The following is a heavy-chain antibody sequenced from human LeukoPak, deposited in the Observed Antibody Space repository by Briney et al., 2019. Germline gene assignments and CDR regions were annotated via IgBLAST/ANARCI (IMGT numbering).Heavy chain of an antibody. V-gene: IGHV1-69*06. CDR1: GGTFSSYA. D-gene: IGHD3-9*01. J-gene: IGHJ6*04. CDR2: SIPIFGTA. CDR3: AGSILTGYYTGRVDYYYYGMDV. Sequence: GSSVKVSCKASGGTFSSYAISWVRQAPGQGLEWMGGSIPIFGTANYAQKFQGRVTTTADKSTSTAYMELSSLRSEDTAVYYCAGSILTGYYTGRVDYYYYGMDVWGKGTTVTVSS.